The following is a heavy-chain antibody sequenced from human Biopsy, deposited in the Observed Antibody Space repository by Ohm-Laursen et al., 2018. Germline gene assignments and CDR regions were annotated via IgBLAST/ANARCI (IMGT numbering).Heavy chain of an antibody. CDR3: ARDVKRYCSGTSCYSGYFGMDV. J-gene: IGHJ6*02. CDR2: VYYSGTT. CDR1: GGSVSDSFHF. Sequence: PSDTLSLTCIVSGGSVSDSFHFWSWIRQPPGKGLEWIGDVYYSGTTNYNPSLKSRLTISVDTSKNQFSLNLNSVTAADTAVYFCARDVKRYCSGTSCYSGYFGMDVWGQGTTVTVS. D-gene: IGHD2-2*01. V-gene: IGHV4-61*01.